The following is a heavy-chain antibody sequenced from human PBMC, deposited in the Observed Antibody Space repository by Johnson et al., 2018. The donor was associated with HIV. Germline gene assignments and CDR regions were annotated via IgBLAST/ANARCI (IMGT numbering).Heavy chain of an antibody. CDR2: ISYDGSNK. CDR3: ATVVVITQDAFDI. J-gene: IGHJ3*02. V-gene: IGHV3-30*03. Sequence: QVQLVESGGGVVQPGRSLRLSCAASGFTFSSYGMHWVRQAPGKGLELVAVISYDGSNKYYADSVKGRFTISRDNSKNTLYLQMNSLKIEDTAVYYCATVVVITQDAFDIWGQGTMVTVSS. D-gene: IGHD3-22*01. CDR1: GFTFSSYG.